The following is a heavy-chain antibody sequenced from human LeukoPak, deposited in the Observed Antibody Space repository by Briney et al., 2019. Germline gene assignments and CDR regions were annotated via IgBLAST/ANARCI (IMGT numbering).Heavy chain of an antibody. V-gene: IGHV3-23*01. CDR2: ISDSGCST. Sequence: GGSLRLSCAASGFTFSSYAMSWVRQAPGKGLEWVSAISDSGCSTYYADSMKGRFTISRDNSKNTLHLQMNSLRAEDTAVYYCAKEGIVGVPFDYWGQGTLVTVSS. CDR3: AKEGIVGVPFDY. CDR1: GFTFSSYA. J-gene: IGHJ4*02. D-gene: IGHD1-26*01.